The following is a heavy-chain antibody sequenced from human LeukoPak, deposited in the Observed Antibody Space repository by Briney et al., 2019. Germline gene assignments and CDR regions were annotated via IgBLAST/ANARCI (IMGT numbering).Heavy chain of an antibody. CDR3: ARGTDPCGDAFDI. Sequence: GASVKVSCKASGGTFSSYAISWVRQAPGQGLEWMGGIIPIFGTANYAQKFQGRVTITADESTSTAYMELSSLRSEDTAVYYCARGTDPCGDAFDIWGQGTMVTVSS. CDR1: GGTFSSYA. J-gene: IGHJ3*02. V-gene: IGHV1-69*13. D-gene: IGHD1-14*01. CDR2: IIPIFGTA.